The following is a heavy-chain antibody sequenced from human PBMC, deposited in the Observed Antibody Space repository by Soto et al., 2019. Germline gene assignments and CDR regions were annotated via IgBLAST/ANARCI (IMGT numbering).Heavy chain of an antibody. J-gene: IGHJ2*01. CDR2: IIPALGTA. V-gene: IGHV1-69*08. CDR1: GGTFSSHT. D-gene: IGHD4-17*01. CDR3: ARPDFGDYWYFDL. Sequence: QDQLVQSGAEEKKPGSLVKVSCKASGGTFSSHTFSWVRQAPGQGLEWMGRIIPALGTATYAQKFQGRVTITADESATTVYMELNSLRSDDKAVYYCARPDFGDYWYFDLWGRGTLVTVSS.